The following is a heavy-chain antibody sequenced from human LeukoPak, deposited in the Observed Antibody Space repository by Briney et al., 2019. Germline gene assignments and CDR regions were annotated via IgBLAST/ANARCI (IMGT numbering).Heavy chain of an antibody. D-gene: IGHD3-10*01. CDR1: GFTFSSYW. V-gene: IGHV3-74*01. Sequence: GGSLRLSCAASGFTFSSYWMHWVRHAPGKGLVWVSRINSDGSSTSYADSVKGRFTISRDNAKNTLYLQMNSLRAEDTAVYYCARDQNYYGSGSYVGYWGQGTLVTVSS. CDR2: INSDGSST. J-gene: IGHJ4*02. CDR3: ARDQNYYGSGSYVGY.